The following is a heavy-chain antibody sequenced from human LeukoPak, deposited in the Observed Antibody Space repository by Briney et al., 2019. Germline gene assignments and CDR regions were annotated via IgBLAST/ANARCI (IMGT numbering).Heavy chain of an antibody. V-gene: IGHV3-74*01. CDR2: INTDGSST. D-gene: IGHD6-13*01. CDR3: AKATYSSSWSFDY. J-gene: IGHJ4*02. CDR1: GFTFSSFW. Sequence: GGSLRLSCAASGFTFSSFWMSWVRQAPGKGLVWVSRINTDGSSTSYADSVKGRFTISRDNAKNTLYLQMNSLRAEDTALYYCAKATYSSSWSFDYWGQGTLVTVSS.